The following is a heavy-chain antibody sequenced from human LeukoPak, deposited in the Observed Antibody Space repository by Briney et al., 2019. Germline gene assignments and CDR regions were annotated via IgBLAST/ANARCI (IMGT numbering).Heavy chain of an antibody. Sequence: PGGSLRLSCAASGFNFGDSRMTWVRQAPGKGLQWVANVNQDGTEKHFLDSVEGRFPISRDNAKKSLYLQMSSLRPEDTALYFCVKGDWYFESWGQGTLVTVSS. CDR2: VNQDGTEK. D-gene: IGHD2-21*01. V-gene: IGHV3-7*04. CDR1: GFNFGDSR. J-gene: IGHJ4*02. CDR3: VKGDWYFES.